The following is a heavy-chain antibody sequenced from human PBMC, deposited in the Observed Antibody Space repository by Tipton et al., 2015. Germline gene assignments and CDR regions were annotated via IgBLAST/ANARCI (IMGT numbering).Heavy chain of an antibody. CDR3: ARARGRHGGLFDS. V-gene: IGHV4-59*12. CDR1: SDSISKYY. Sequence: TLSLTCTVSSDSISKYYWTWIRQPPGKELEWIGYIRYSGSTNYNPSLKSRVTISVDTSKKQFSLRLTSVTAADTAVYYCARARGRHGGLFDSWGQGILVTVSS. CDR2: IRYSGST. J-gene: IGHJ4*02. D-gene: IGHD4-23*01.